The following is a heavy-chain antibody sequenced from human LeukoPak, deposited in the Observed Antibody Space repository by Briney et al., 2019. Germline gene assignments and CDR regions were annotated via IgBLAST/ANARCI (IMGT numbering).Heavy chain of an antibody. CDR3: ARDRSKQWLSWYFDL. D-gene: IGHD6-19*01. Sequence: SQTLSLTCTVSGGSISSGSYYWSWIRQPAGKGLEWIGRIYTSGSTNYNPSLKSRVTISADPSKTQFSLKLSSVTGADTAVYYCARDRSKQWLSWYFDLWGRGTLVTVSS. CDR2: IYTSGST. V-gene: IGHV4-61*02. CDR1: GGSISSGSYY. J-gene: IGHJ2*01.